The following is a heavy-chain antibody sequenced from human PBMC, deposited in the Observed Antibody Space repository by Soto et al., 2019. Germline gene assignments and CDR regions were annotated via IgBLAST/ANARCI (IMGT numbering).Heavy chain of an antibody. J-gene: IGHJ5*02. CDR3: AKEVVTAHPNWFDP. CDR1: GFTFSSYG. Sequence: GGSLRLSCADSGFTFSSYGMHWVRQAPGKGLEWVAVISYDGSNKYYADSVKGRFTISRDNSKNTLYLQMNSLRAEDTAVYYCAKEVVTAHPNWFDPWGQGTLVTVSS. V-gene: IGHV3-30*18. CDR2: ISYDGSNK. D-gene: IGHD2-21*02.